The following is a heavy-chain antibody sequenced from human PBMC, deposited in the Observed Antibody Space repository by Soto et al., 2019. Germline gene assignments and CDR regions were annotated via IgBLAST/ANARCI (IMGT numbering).Heavy chain of an antibody. D-gene: IGHD3-3*01. CDR2: IYYSGST. J-gene: IGHJ4*02. Sequence: SETLSLTCTVSGGSISSGGYYWSWIRQHPGKGLEWIGYIYYSGSTYYNPSLKSRVTISVDTSKNQFSLKLSSVTAADTAVYYCARGATFGIFGYFDYWGQGTLVTVSS. CDR1: GGSISSGGYY. CDR3: ARGATFGIFGYFDY. V-gene: IGHV4-31*03.